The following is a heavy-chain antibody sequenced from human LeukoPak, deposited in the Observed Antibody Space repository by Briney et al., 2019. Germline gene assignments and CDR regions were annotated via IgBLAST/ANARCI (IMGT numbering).Heavy chain of an antibody. CDR2: ISSSSSYI. Sequence: GGSLGLSCLAPGLTFRSNAMTGVGRAPGKGREWVSSISSSSSYIYYADSVKGRFTISRDNAKNSLYLQMNSLRAEDTAVYYCARPRNGDPGGYWGQGTLVTVSS. D-gene: IGHD4-17*01. CDR3: ARPRNGDPGGY. V-gene: IGHV3-21*01. J-gene: IGHJ4*02. CDR1: GLTFRSNA.